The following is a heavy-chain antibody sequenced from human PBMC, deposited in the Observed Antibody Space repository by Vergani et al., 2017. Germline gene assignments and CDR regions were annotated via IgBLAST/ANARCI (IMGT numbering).Heavy chain of an antibody. V-gene: IGHV1-3*01. CDR1: GYTFTSYA. J-gene: IGHJ4*02. CDR2: INAGNGNT. Sequence: VQLVQSGAEVKKPGASVKVSCKASGYTFTSYAMHWVRQAPGQRLEWMGWINAGNGNTKYSQKFQGRVTITRDTSASTAYMELSSLRSEDTAVYYCARGQGRYYDSSGYYLLGYWGQGTLVTVSS. D-gene: IGHD3-22*01. CDR3: ARGQGRYYDSSGYYLLGY.